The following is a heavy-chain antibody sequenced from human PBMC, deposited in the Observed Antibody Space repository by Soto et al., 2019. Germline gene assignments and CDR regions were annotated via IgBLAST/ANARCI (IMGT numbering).Heavy chain of an antibody. CDR1: GYTIPELP. CDR3: STDALIVGDTYLFY. J-gene: IGHJ4*02. V-gene: IGHV1-24*01. Sequence: ASVKVSCKVSGYTIPELPMHWVRQAPGKGLEWMGGFDPEDGETIYAQKFQGRVTMTEDTYTDTAYMELSSLRSEDTAVYYCSTDALIVGDTYLFYWGQGTLVTVSS. D-gene: IGHD1-26*01. CDR2: FDPEDGET.